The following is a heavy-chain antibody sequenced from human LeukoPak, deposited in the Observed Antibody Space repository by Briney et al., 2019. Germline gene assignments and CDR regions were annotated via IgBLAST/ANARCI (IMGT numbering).Heavy chain of an antibody. Sequence: ASVKVSCKASGYTFTSYDINWVRQATGQGLEWMGWMNPNSGNTGYAQKFQGRVTITRNTSISTAYMELSRLRSDDTAVYYCARVIRSYYYDSSGRFDYWGQGTLVTVSS. CDR1: GYTFTSYD. CDR3: ARVIRSYYYDSSGRFDY. D-gene: IGHD3-22*01. J-gene: IGHJ4*02. V-gene: IGHV1-8*03. CDR2: MNPNSGNT.